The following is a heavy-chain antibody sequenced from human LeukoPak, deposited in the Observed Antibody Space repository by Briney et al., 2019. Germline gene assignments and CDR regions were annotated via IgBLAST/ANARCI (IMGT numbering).Heavy chain of an antibody. J-gene: IGHJ4*02. CDR2: IIPIFGTA. CDR1: GGSFSSEA. V-gene: IGHV1-69*05. Sequence: SVKVSCKAFGGSFSSEAISWVRQAPGQGLEWMGGIIPIFGTANYAQKFQGRVTITTDEYTSTAYMEVSSLRSEDTAVYYCGRKAGDCGGGSCYSIDYWGQGTLVTVSS. D-gene: IGHD2-15*01. CDR3: GRKAGDCGGGSCYSIDY.